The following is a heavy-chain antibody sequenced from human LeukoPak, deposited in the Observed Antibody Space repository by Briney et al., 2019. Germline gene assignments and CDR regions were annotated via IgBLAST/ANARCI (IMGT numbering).Heavy chain of an antibody. J-gene: IGHJ4*02. CDR1: GFSISSGYF. CDR2: IFHNGIT. CDR3: XXXIXTRRXXXXXXXXCXXDY. Sequence: SETLSLTCAVSGFSISSGYFWAWIRQSPGKGLEWIGSIFHNGITYYNPSLKSRITISVDTSKNQFSLRLSSVTAADTAVYYXXXXIXTRRXXXXXXXXCXXDYXGQGTLVTV. V-gene: IGHV4-38-2*01.